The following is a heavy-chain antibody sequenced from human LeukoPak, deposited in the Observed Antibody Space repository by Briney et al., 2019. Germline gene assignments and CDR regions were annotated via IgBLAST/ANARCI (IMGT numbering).Heavy chain of an antibody. Sequence: GGSLRLSCAASGFSVSINYMNWVRQAPGKGLEWVSVIYSDGSKYYADSVKGRFTISRDNLENMLYLQGNSLRAEDTAVYYCARGSGLFDYWGQGTLVTVSS. J-gene: IGHJ4*02. CDR3: ARGSGLFDY. V-gene: IGHV3-53*01. CDR1: GFSVSINY. CDR2: IYSDGSK. D-gene: IGHD1-26*01.